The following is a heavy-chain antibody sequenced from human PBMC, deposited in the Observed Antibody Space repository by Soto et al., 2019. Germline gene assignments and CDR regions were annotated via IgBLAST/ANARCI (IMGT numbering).Heavy chain of an antibody. CDR2: IYSGGST. V-gene: IGHV3-53*01. D-gene: IGHD2-21*01. Sequence: GGSLRLSCAASGFIVSSNYMSWVRQAPGTGLEWVSIIYSGGSTYYADSVKGRFTISRDNSKNTLYLQMNSLRAEDTAVYYCAFVSVVLGYYYHYGMDVWCKGTTVTVSS. CDR3: AFVSVVLGYYYHYGMDV. CDR1: GFIVSSNY. J-gene: IGHJ6*04.